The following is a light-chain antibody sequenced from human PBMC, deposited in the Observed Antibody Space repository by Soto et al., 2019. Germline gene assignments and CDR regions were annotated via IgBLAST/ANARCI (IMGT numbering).Light chain of an antibody. CDR3: QHYDNAPLT. J-gene: IGKJ4*01. CDR2: GAS. V-gene: IGKV3-20*01. CDR1: QSVNSRC. Sequence: EVVLTQSPGTLSLSPGERAILSCRASQSVNSRCLAWYQQKHGQAPRLLISGASSRATGIPDRFSGSGSGTDFTLIINRLEAEDFAVYYCQHYDNAPLTFGGGTKVEI.